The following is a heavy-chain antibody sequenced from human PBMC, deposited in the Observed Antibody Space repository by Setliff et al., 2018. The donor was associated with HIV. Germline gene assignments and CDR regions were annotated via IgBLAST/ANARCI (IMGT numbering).Heavy chain of an antibody. CDR2: IDHSGAT. V-gene: IGHV4-34*01. D-gene: IGHD3-10*01. CDR1: NGSFSGYY. Sequence: PSETLSLTCAVYNGSFSGYYWSWIRRPPGKGLEWIGEIDHSGATNYNPSLNSRVTMSVDTSKNQFSLKLNSMTAADTAVYYCARGLDYGSGSFSSQRRSHSFPRWGQGTLVTVSS. CDR3: ARGLDYGSGSFSSQRRSHSFPR. J-gene: IGHJ4*02.